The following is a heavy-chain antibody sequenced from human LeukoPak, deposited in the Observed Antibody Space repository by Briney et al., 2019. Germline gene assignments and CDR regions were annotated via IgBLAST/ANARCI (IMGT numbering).Heavy chain of an antibody. CDR2: IYHSGST. Sequence: SETLSLTCAVSGGSISSSNWWSWVRQPPGKGLEWIGEIYHSGSTNYNPSLKSRVTISVDKSKNQFSLKLSSVTAADTAVYYCARDWPDYYDSSGYYYVGAFDIWGQGTMVTVSS. J-gene: IGHJ3*02. CDR3: ARDWPDYYDSSGYYYVGAFDI. CDR1: GGSISSSNW. D-gene: IGHD3-22*01. V-gene: IGHV4-4*02.